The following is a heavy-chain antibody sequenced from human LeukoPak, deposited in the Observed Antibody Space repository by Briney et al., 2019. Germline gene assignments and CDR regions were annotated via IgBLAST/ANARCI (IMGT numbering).Heavy chain of an antibody. CDR3: ARQGGYDILTGYYAGNWFDP. CDR1: GGSISSSSYY. CDR2: IYYSGST. V-gene: IGHV4-61*05. J-gene: IGHJ5*02. Sequence: NPSETLSLTCTVSGGSISSSSYYWGWIRQPPGKGLEWMGYIYYSGSTNYNPSLKSRVTISVDTSKNQFSLKLSSVTAADTAVYYCARQGGYDILTGYYAGNWFDPWGQGTLVTVSS. D-gene: IGHD3-9*01.